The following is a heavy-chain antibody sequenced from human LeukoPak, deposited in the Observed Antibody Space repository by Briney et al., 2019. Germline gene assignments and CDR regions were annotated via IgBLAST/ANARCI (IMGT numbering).Heavy chain of an antibody. Sequence: SETLSLACTVSGVSISNYYWSWIRQSPGKGLEWVGLMYYSGNTNYNPSLKSRVTISVDTSKNQFSLKVRSVTAADTAVYYWARYCSSTSCYRVDAFDIWGQGTMVTVSP. CDR3: ARYCSSTSCYRVDAFDI. D-gene: IGHD2-2*01. CDR2: MYYSGNT. J-gene: IGHJ3*02. V-gene: IGHV4-59*08. CDR1: GVSISNYY.